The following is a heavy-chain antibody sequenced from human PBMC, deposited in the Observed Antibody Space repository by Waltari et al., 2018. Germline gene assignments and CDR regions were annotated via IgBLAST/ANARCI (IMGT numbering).Heavy chain of an antibody. Sequence: QVQLVQSGAEVKKPGASVKVSCKASGYSFTTYPMCWVRQAPGQRPEWMGCIKGGKANTKYSQKFQGRVTITRDTSATTAYMEVSRLRFEDTAVYYCATNAATYYDFWSGYADWGQGTLVTVSS. CDR3: ATNAATYYDFWSGYAD. V-gene: IGHV1-3*01. CDR1: GYSFTTYP. CDR2: IKGGKANT. D-gene: IGHD3-3*01. J-gene: IGHJ4*02.